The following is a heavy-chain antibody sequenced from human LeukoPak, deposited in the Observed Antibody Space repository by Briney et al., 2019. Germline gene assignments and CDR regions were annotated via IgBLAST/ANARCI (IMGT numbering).Heavy chain of an antibody. D-gene: IGHD6-13*01. CDR3: ARDGDSSSWLYYYYYMDV. Sequence: SETLSLTCTVSGGSISSSSYYWGWIRQPPGKGLEWIGSIYYSGSTYYNPSLKSRVTISVDTSKNQFSLKLSSVTAADTAVYYCARDGDSSSWLYYYYYMDVWGKGTTVTVSS. CDR1: GGSISSSSYY. V-gene: IGHV4-39*07. J-gene: IGHJ6*03. CDR2: IYYSGST.